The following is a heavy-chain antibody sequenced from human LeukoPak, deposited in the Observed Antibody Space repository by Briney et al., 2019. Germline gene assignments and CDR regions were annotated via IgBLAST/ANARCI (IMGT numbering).Heavy chain of an antibody. CDR3: AKQSAGSAAWYSLHYDF. D-gene: IGHD6-13*01. Sequence: GGSLRLSCAASGFTLSSYAMTWVRQAPGRGLEWVSSVDGGGGGTYYADSVKGRFTISRDNSKDTLYLQMNGLRAEDTAVYSCAKQSAGSAAWYSLHYDFWGQGTLVTVSS. CDR1: GFTLSSYA. CDR2: VDGGGGGT. V-gene: IGHV3-23*01. J-gene: IGHJ4*02.